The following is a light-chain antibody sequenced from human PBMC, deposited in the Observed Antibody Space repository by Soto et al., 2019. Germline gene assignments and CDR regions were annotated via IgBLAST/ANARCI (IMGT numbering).Light chain of an antibody. CDR3: QQSSSSPPIT. V-gene: IGKV1-39*01. CDR1: QNIDNY. J-gene: IGKJ5*01. CDR2: AAS. Sequence: DIQLTQSPSSLSASLGDRVTISCRASQNIDNYLHWYQQKSRKAPTVLIYAASVLRDGVPSRFSGSGFGTEFTLTINNLQPEDFATYYCQQSSSSPPITFGQRTRLDI.